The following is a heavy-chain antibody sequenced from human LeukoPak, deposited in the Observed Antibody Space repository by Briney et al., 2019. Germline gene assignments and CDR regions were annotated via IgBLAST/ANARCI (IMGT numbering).Heavy chain of an antibody. V-gene: IGHV3-48*04. Sequence: GGSLRLSCAASGFTFSSYSMNWVRQAPGKGLEWVSYISSSSSTIYYADSVKGRFTISRDNAKNSLYLQMNSLRAEDTAVYYCASHYYGSGSYFDSWGQGTLVTVSS. CDR1: GFTFSSYS. J-gene: IGHJ4*02. CDR2: ISSSSSTI. CDR3: ASHYYGSGSYFDS. D-gene: IGHD3-10*01.